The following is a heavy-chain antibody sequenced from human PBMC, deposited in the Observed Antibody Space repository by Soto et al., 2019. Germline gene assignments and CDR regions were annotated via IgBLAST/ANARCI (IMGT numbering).Heavy chain of an antibody. D-gene: IGHD1-26*01. Sequence: GASVKVSCKASGGTFSSYAISWVRQAPGQGLEWMGGIIPIFGTANYAQKFQGRVTTTADKSTSTAYMELSSLRSEDTAVYYCARGSGSYRGYYYGMDVWGQGTTVTVSS. CDR2: IIPIFGTA. CDR3: ARGSGSYRGYYYGMDV. V-gene: IGHV1-69*06. J-gene: IGHJ6*02. CDR1: GGTFSSYA.